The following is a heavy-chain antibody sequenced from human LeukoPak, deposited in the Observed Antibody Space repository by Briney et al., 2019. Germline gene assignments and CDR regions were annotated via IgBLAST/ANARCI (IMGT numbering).Heavy chain of an antibody. CDR3: TTDRIVAVGPQFDY. Sequence: PGGSLRLSCAASGFTFNNAWMSWVRQAPGKGLEWVARIKSKTDGGTTDYAAPVKGRFTVSRDDSKSTLYLQMNSLEAEDTAMYYCTTDRIVAVGPQFDYWGQGTLVTVSS. CDR2: IKSKTDGGTT. J-gene: IGHJ4*02. V-gene: IGHV3-15*01. CDR1: GFTFNNAW. D-gene: IGHD6-13*01.